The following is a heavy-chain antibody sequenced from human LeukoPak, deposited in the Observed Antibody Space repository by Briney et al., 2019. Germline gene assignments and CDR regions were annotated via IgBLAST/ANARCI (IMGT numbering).Heavy chain of an antibody. CDR1: GYTFTGYY. CDR2: INPNSGGT. J-gene: IGHJ4*02. D-gene: IGHD3-22*01. Sequence: ASVKVFCKASGYTFTGYYMHGVRQAPGQGLEWMGWINPNSGGTNYAQKFQGRVTMTRDTSISTAYMELSRLRSGDTAVYYCARLYYYDSSGYYYFDYWGQGTLVTVSS. CDR3: ARLYYYDSSGYYYFDY. V-gene: IGHV1-2*02.